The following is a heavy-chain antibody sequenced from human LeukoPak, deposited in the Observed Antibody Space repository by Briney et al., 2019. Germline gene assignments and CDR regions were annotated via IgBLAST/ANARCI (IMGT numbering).Heavy chain of an antibody. J-gene: IGHJ4*02. CDR3: AILITFGGVIAGGMDYFDY. D-gene: IGHD3-16*02. Sequence: SVKVSGKASGGTVSSYAISWVRQSPGQGLEWMGGIIPIFGTANYAQKCQGRVTITSDKSTSTAHLELSRLRSEDTAVYYCAILITFGGVIAGGMDYFDYWGQGTLVTVSS. V-gene: IGHV1-69*06. CDR1: GGTVSSYA. CDR2: IIPIFGTA.